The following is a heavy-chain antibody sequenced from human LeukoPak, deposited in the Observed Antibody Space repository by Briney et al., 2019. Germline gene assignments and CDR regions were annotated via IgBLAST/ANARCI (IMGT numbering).Heavy chain of an antibody. V-gene: IGHV4-39*01. D-gene: IGHD2-15*01. CDR2: INYSGTT. J-gene: IGHJ5*02. Sequence: SETLSLTCTVSGGSISSSSYYWGWIRQAPGKGLVYIGSINYSGTTYYNPSLKSRVTVSVDTSENQFSLELNSVTAADTAVYYCARGSPYHTWGQGTLVTVSS. CDR1: GGSISSSSYY. CDR3: ARGSPYHT.